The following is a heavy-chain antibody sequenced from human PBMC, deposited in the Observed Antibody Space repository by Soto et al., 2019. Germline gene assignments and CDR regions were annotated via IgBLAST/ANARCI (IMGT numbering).Heavy chain of an antibody. CDR1: GGSFSSYA. D-gene: IGHD2-21*02. Sequence: ASVKVSCKASGGSFSSYAINWVRQAPGQGLEWMGGMIPMSDTANYAQKFQGRVTIIADESTSTAYMELSSLTSEDTAVYYCARETFSYCGGDCYSGRYYYYYGMDVWGQGTTVTVSS. CDR3: ARETFSYCGGDCYSGRYYYYYGMDV. V-gene: IGHV1-69*13. CDR2: MIPMSDTA. J-gene: IGHJ6*02.